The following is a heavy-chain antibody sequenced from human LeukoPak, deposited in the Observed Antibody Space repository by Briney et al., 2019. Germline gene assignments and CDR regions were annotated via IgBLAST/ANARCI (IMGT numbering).Heavy chain of an antibody. D-gene: IGHD1-26*01. V-gene: IGHV4-59*01. CDR3: ASGESGSYPPNFDY. J-gene: IGHJ4*02. CDR1: GGSINSDY. Sequence: SETLSLTCTVSGGSINSDYWTWIRQSPGKGLEWIGYIYYSGSTNYNPSLKSRVTISVDTSKNQFSLKLSSVTAADTAVYYCASGESGSYPPNFDYWGQGTLVTVSS. CDR2: IYYSGST.